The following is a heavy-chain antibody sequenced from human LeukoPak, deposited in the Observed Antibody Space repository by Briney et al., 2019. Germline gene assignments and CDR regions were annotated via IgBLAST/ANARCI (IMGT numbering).Heavy chain of an antibody. Sequence: GSLRLSCAASGFTFSSYSMNWVRQAPGKGLEWVSSISSRSSYIYYADSVKGRFTISRDNAKNSLYLQMNSLRAEDTAVYYCARDSIVADAFDIWGQGTMVTVSS. D-gene: IGHD1-26*01. CDR2: ISSRSSYI. J-gene: IGHJ3*02. CDR1: GFTFSSYS. CDR3: ARDSIVADAFDI. V-gene: IGHV3-21*01.